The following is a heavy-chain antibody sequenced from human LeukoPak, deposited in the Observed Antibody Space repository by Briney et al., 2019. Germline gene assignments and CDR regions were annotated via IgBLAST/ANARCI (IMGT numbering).Heavy chain of an antibody. CDR1: GYTFTDYH. CDR2: INPYSGDT. CDR3: ARASYDHSLRIDDY. Sequence: ASVTVSFLASGYTFTDYHLHWVRQAPGQGLEWMGWINPYSGDTNFAQKFQGRVTMTRDTSVSTAYVEVSGLRYDDTAVYYCARASYDHSLRIDDYWGQGSLVTVSS. V-gene: IGHV1-2*02. J-gene: IGHJ4*02. D-gene: IGHD3-16*01.